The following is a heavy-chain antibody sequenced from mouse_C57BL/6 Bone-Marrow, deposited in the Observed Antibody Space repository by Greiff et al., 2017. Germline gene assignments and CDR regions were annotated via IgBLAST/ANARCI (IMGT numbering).Heavy chain of an antibody. Sequence: EVQVVEPGGGLVQPGGSLKLSCAASGFTFSDYGMAWVRQAPRKGPEWVAFISNLAYSIYYADTVTGRFTISRENAKNTLYLAMSSLRSEDTAMYYCARWGYLYWYFEVWGTGTTVTVSS. CDR1: GFTFSDYG. J-gene: IGHJ1*03. D-gene: IGHD2-2*01. V-gene: IGHV5-15*01. CDR2: ISNLAYSI. CDR3: ARWGYLYWYFEV.